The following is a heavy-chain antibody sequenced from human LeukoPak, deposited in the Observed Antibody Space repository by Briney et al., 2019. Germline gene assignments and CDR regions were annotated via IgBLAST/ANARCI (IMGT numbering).Heavy chain of an antibody. CDR2: IRSKANSYAT. Sequence: GGSLKLSCAASGFTFSGSAMHWARQASGKGLEWVGRIRSKANSYATAYAASVKGRFTISRDDSKNTAYLQMNSLKTEDTAVYYCTRRSSAAGRQYFDYWGQGTLVTVSS. CDR1: GFTFSGSA. CDR3: TRRSSAAGRQYFDY. D-gene: IGHD6-13*01. V-gene: IGHV3-73*01. J-gene: IGHJ4*02.